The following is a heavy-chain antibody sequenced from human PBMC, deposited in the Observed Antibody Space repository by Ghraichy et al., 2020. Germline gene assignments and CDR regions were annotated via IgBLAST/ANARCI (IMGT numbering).Heavy chain of an antibody. CDR1: GFTVSSNY. D-gene: IGHD5-18*01. CDR2: IYSGGST. J-gene: IGHJ4*02. Sequence: GGSLRLSCAASGFTVSSNYMSWVRQAPGKGLEWVSVIYSGGSTYYADSVKGRFTISRDNSKNTLYLQMNSLRAEDTAVYYCARRLGRGYSYGFDYWGQGTLVTVSS. CDR3: ARRLGRGYSYGFDY. V-gene: IGHV3-53*01.